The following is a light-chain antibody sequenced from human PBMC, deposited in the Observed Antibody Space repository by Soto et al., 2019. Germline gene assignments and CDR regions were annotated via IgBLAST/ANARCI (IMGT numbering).Light chain of an antibody. Sequence: EIMLTQAPGTLSLSPGDRATLSCRASQSVSNSFLAWYQQKAGQSPRLLIYAASARAIGIPDRFSGSGSGTDFTLTISRLEPEDFAVYYCQQYGHSPRTFGQGTKVDIK. V-gene: IGKV3-20*01. CDR3: QQYGHSPRT. J-gene: IGKJ1*01. CDR2: AAS. CDR1: QSVSNSF.